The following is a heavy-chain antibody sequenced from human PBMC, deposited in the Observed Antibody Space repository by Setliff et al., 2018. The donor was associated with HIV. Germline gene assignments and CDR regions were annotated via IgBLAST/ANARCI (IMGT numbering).Heavy chain of an antibody. CDR2: ISYDGSNK. J-gene: IGHJ4*02. CDR3: ARDGDMMGWYYNFWSGYSNYFDY. V-gene: IGHV3-30*04. Sequence: GGSLRLSCAASGFTFSSYAMHWVRQAPGKGLEWVAVISYDGSNKYYADSVKGRFTISRDNSKNTLYLQMNSLRDEDTAVYYCARDGDMMGWYYNFWSGYSNYFDYWGQGTLVTVSS. D-gene: IGHD3-3*01. CDR1: GFTFSSYA.